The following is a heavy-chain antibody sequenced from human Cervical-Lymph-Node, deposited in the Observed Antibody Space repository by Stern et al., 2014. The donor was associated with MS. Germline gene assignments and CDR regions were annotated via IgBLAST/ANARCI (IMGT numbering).Heavy chain of an antibody. D-gene: IGHD3-22*01. V-gene: IGHV4-31*03. J-gene: IGHJ5*02. CDR1: GGSISSGGYY. CDR3: ARDLRYYYDSSGYYYRWFDP. CDR2: IYYSGST. Sequence: QLQLQESGPGLVKPSQTLSLTCTVSGGSISSGGYYWSWIRQHPGKGLEWIGYIYYSGSTYYNPSLKSRVTISVDTSKNQFSLKLSSVTDADTAVYYCARDLRYYYDSSGYYYRWFDPWGQGTLVTVSS.